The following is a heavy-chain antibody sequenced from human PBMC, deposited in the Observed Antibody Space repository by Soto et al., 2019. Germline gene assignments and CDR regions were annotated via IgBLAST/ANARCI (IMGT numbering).Heavy chain of an antibody. D-gene: IGHD6-19*01. J-gene: IGHJ4*02. Sequence: PSETRSLTCTVCGDSISSGRYYWSLIRQPPGKGLEWLAYIYYSGSTNYNPSLKSRVTILRDTSKNQFSLKLTSVTAADTAIYYCARSGAGSGWLGGQGTTVTVSS. CDR1: GDSISSGRYY. CDR3: ARSGAGSGWL. CDR2: IYYSGST. V-gene: IGHV4-61*01.